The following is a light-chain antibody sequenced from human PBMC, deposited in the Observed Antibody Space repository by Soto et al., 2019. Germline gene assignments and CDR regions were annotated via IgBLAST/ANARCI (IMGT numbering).Light chain of an antibody. CDR3: SSYTTTNTLV. CDR1: SSDVGGYNY. V-gene: IGLV2-14*01. J-gene: IGLJ2*01. Sequence: QSALTQPASVSGSPGQSITISCTGTSSDVGGYNYVSWYQQHPGKAPKLMIYEVSKRPSGVPNRFSGSKSGITASLTISGLQADDEAVYYCSSYTTTNTLVFGGGTKLTVL. CDR2: EVS.